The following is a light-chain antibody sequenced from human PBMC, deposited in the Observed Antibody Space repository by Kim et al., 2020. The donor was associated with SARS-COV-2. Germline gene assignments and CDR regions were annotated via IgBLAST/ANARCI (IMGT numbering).Light chain of an antibody. J-gene: IGLJ1*01. CDR3: AAWDDSLDGYV. Sequence: GQRVTISCSGSRSNIGSNTVNWYHPLPGTAPKLLIYTYNQRPSGVPDRFSGSRSGTSASLAISGLQSEDEADYYCAAWDDSLDGYVFGTGTKVTVL. CDR2: TYN. V-gene: IGLV1-44*01. CDR1: RSNIGSNT.